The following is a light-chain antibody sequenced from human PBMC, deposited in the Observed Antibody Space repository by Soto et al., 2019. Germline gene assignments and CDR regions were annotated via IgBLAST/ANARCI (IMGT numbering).Light chain of an antibody. J-gene: IGKJ1*01. CDR3: QQRSNWPHLNT. CDR1: QSVSSY. V-gene: IGKV3-11*01. CDR2: DAS. Sequence: EIVLTQSPATLSLSPGERATLSCRASQSVSSYLAWYQQKPGQAPRLLIYDASNRATGIPARFSGSGSGTDFTITISTLEPEYFAVYYCQQRSNWPHLNTFGLGTKVEIK.